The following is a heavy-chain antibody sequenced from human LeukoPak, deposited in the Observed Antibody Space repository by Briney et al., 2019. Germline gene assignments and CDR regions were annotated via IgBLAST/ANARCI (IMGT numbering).Heavy chain of an antibody. CDR1: GGSISSYY. CDR3: ARTPVFGSGNHYFDL. D-gene: IGHD3-10*01. V-gene: IGHV4-59*01. J-gene: IGHJ4*02. Sequence: PSETLSLTCTVSGGSISSYYWSWIRQPPGKGLEWIGYIYYSGSTNYNPSLKSRVTISVDTSKDQLSLKLSSVTAADTAVYFCARTPVFGSGNHYFDLWGQGTLVTVSS. CDR2: IYYSGST.